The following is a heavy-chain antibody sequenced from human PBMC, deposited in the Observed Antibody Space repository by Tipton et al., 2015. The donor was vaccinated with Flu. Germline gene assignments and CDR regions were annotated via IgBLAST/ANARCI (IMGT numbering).Heavy chain of an antibody. Sequence: SLRLSCAASGFTFKTYWMHWARQVPGRGLVWVARINTDGSATNYADSWKGRFTISRDNAKNTVFLQMNSLRVDDTGVDYCARENSAVGIPWDSWGGGTAGTVSS. D-gene: IGHD1/OR15-1a*01. CDR1: GFTFKTYW. J-gene: IGHJ4*02. V-gene: IGHV3-74*01. CDR3: ARENSAVGIPWDS. CDR2: INTDGSAT.